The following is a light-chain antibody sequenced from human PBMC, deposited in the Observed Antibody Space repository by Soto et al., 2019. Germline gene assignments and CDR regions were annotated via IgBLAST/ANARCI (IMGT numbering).Light chain of an antibody. Sequence: EIVLTQSPGTLSLSPGERATLSCRASQSVSSSYLAWYQQKPGQAPRLLIYGASSRATGIPDRFSGSGSGTYFTLTISSLEPEDFAVYYCQLRSNWPPEYSFGQGTKLEI. CDR3: QLRSNWPPEYS. CDR2: GAS. J-gene: IGKJ2*01. V-gene: IGKV3D-20*02. CDR1: QSVSSSY.